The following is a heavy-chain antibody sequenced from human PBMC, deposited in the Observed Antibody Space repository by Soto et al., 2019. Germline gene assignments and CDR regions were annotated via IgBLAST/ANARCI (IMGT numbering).Heavy chain of an antibody. J-gene: IGHJ4*02. CDR2: RLYSANT. CDR1: GDSLSGSTYY. Sequence: QLQLQESGPGLVKPSETLSLTCTVSGDSLSGSTYYWGWIRQPPGKGLQWVVSRLYSANTYYNPSLKSRVTISVDTSNNQFSLRLNSVTAADTAIYYCARHGPWSYVLWGQGTLVTVSS. CDR3: ARHGPWSYVL. D-gene: IGHD2-21*01. V-gene: IGHV4-39*01.